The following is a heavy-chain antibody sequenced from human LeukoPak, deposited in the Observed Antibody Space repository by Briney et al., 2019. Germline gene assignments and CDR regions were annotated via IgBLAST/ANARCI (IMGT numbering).Heavy chain of an antibody. CDR2: IYHSGST. CDR3: AREAYSSGYYY. V-gene: IGHV4-30-2*01. Sequence: PSETLSLTCAVSGGSISSGGYSWSRIRQPPGKGLEWIGYIYHSGSTYYNPSLKSRVTISVDRSKNQFSLKLSSVTAADTAVYYCAREAYSSGYYYWGQGTLVTVSS. J-gene: IGHJ4*02. CDR1: GGSISSGGYS. D-gene: IGHD3-22*01.